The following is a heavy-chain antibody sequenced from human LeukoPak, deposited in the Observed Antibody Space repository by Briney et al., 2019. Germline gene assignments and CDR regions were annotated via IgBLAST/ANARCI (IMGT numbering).Heavy chain of an antibody. J-gene: IGHJ5*02. CDR2: ISSSGSTK. CDR3: ARDSTSVGAFDP. CDR1: GFTFSDYN. Sequence: GGSLRLSCAASGFTFSDYNMSWIRQAPGKGLEWVSYISSSGSTKYYADSVKGRFTVSRDNAKNSLDLQMNSLRADDTAVYYCARDSTSVGAFDPWGQGALVTVSS. V-gene: IGHV3-11*01.